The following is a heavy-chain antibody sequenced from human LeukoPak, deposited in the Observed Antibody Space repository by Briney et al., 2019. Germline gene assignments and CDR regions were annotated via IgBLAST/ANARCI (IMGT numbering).Heavy chain of an antibody. D-gene: IGHD2-15*01. V-gene: IGHV1-2*02. CDR3: AICSGGSCYPHGMDV. Sequence: ASVKVSCKASGYTFIDNYMHWVRQAPGQGLEWMGWINPTSGGTNYAQNFQGRVTVTRGTSISTAYMELRRLRSDDTAVYYCAICSGGSCYPHGMDVWGQGTTVTVSS. CDR2: INPTSGGT. J-gene: IGHJ6*02. CDR1: GYTFIDNY.